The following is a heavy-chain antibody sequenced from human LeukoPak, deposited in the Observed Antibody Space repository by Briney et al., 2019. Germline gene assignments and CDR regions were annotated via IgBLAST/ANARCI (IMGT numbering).Heavy chain of an antibody. CDR2: ISSSSNII. CDR1: GITFSNYN. J-gene: IGHJ4*02. D-gene: IGHD3-10*01. Sequence: GSLRLSCAASGITFSNYNMDWVRQPPGKGLQWVSYISSSSNIIYYADSVKGRFTISRDNAKNSLFLQMNSLRAEDTAVYYCARDFAREFTIDYWGQGTLVTVSS. V-gene: IGHV3-48*01. CDR3: ARDFAREFTIDY.